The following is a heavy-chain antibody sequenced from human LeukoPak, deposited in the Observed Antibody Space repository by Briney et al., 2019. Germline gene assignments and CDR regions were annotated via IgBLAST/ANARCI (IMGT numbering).Heavy chain of an antibody. CDR2: IYYSGST. V-gene: IGHV4-39*01. D-gene: IGHD2-15*01. CDR3: ARQRRYCSGGSCYRDFDY. J-gene: IGHJ4*02. CDR1: GGSISISSYY. Sequence: PSETLSLTCTVSGGSISISSYYWGWIRQPPGRGLEWIASIYYSGSTYYNPSLKSRVTISVDTSRNQFSLKLSSVTAADTAVYYCARQRRYCSGGSCYRDFDYWGQGILVTVSS.